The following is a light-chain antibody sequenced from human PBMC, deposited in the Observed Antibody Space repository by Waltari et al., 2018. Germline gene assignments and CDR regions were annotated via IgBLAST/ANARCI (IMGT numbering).Light chain of an antibody. J-gene: IGKJ4*01. CDR1: QSVSSY. CDR3: QQRSTWPLT. Sequence: ELVLTQSPATLSFSPGERATLSCRASQSVSSYLAWYQQKPGQAPRLLIYDASNRATGIPARFSGSGSGTDFTLTISSLEPEDFVVYYCQQRSTWPLTFGGGTKVEIK. CDR2: DAS. V-gene: IGKV3-11*01.